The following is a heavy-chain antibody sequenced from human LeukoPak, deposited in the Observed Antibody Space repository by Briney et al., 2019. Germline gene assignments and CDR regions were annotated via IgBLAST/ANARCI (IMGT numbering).Heavy chain of an antibody. V-gene: IGHV1-69*04. D-gene: IGHD2-2*01. CDR1: GDSFNNYV. Sequence: SVKVSCKASGDSFNNYVVSWVRQAPGQGLEWMGRIIPILGIANYAQKFQGRVTITADKSTSTAYMELSSLRSDDTAVYYCASKGAGLCFNTGCQGAFDIWGQGTMVTVSS. J-gene: IGHJ3*02. CDR2: IIPILGIA. CDR3: ASKGAGLCFNTGCQGAFDI.